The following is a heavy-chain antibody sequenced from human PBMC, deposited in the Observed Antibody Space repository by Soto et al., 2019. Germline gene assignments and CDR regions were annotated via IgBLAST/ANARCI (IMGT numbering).Heavy chain of an antibody. D-gene: IGHD3-10*01. Sequence: SETLSLTCTVSGGSISSYYWSWIRQPPGKGLEWIGYIYYSGSTNYNPSLKSRVTISVDTSKNQFSLKLSSVTAVDTAVYYCARLGDRNWFDPWGQGTLVTVSS. CDR3: ARLGDRNWFDP. CDR1: GGSISSYY. CDR2: IYYSGST. J-gene: IGHJ5*02. V-gene: IGHV4-59*01.